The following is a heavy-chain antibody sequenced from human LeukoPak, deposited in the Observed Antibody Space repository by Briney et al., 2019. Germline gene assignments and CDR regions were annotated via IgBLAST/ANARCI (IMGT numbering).Heavy chain of an antibody. J-gene: IGHJ6*03. CDR1: GFTFDDYA. CDR2: ISRNRSRI. Sequence: GGSLRLSCAASGFTFDDYAMHWVRQAPGKGLEWVSGISRNRSRIDYADSVKGRFTISRDNAKNSLYLQMNSLRADDTAVYYCAKGLGCYNDYYLDVWGQGTTVTVSS. CDR3: AKGLGCYNDYYLDV. V-gene: IGHV3-9*01. D-gene: IGHD3-10*01.